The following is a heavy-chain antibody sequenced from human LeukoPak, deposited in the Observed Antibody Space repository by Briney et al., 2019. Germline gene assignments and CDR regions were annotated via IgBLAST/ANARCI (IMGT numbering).Heavy chain of an antibody. J-gene: IGHJ4*02. CDR2: IKQEGTEK. CDR1: GFSFGRYW. V-gene: IGHV3-7*05. D-gene: IGHD2-15*01. CDR3: ARDPAGYCSGGSCYLVHFDY. Sequence: GGSLRLSCAASGFSFGRYWMSWVRQAPGKGLEWLANIKQEGTEKYYVDSVKGRFTISRDNAKNSLYLQMNSLRAEDTAVYYCARDPAGYCSGGSCYLVHFDYWGQGTLVTVSS.